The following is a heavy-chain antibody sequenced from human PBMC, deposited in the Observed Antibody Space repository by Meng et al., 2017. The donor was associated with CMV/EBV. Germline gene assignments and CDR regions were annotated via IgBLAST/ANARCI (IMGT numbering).Heavy chain of an antibody. J-gene: IGHJ4*02. CDR1: AGSISSGDFH. CDR2: TYYSGST. Sequence: QVHLHESGPGLVTPSQTLSLTCTVYAGSISSGDFHCRWIRKPPGKGLEWIGYTYYSGSTYSNPSLQSRVTISVDTSKNQFSLKLSSVTAADTAVYYCAREGDNPIDYWGQGTLVTVSS. D-gene: IGHD2-21*02. V-gene: IGHV4-30-4*08. CDR3: AREGDNPIDY.